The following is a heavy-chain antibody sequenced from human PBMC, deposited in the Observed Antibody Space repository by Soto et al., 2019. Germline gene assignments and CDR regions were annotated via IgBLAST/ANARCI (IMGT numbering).Heavy chain of an antibody. CDR3: ARGRDWLIPYYFDY. J-gene: IGHJ4*02. V-gene: IGHV4-59*01. D-gene: IGHD3-9*01. CDR2: IYYNGNT. CDR1: GGSMSTYY. Sequence: SETLSLTCTVSGGSMSTYYWSWIRQSPGKGLEWIGYIYYNGNTNYNPSLKSRVTISVDTSKNQFSLKVTSVTAADTAVYFCARGRDWLIPYYFDYWGQGTLVTVSS.